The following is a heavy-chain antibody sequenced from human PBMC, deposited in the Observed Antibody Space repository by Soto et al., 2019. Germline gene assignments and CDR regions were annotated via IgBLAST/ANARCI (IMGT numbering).Heavy chain of an antibody. J-gene: IGHJ4*02. Sequence: GSCPTLVNPTETLTLTCTVSGFSLSNARMGVSWIRQPPGKALEWLAHIFSNDEKSYSTSLKSRLTISKDTSKSQVALTMTNMDPVDTATYYCARIGYDSSGYYYYLDYWGQGTLVTVSS. CDR2: IFSNDEK. CDR3: ARIGYDSSGYYYYLDY. D-gene: IGHD3-22*01. CDR1: GFSLSNARMG. V-gene: IGHV2-26*01.